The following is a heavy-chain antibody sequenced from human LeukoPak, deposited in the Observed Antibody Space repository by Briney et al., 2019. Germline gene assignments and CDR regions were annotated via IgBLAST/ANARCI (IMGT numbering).Heavy chain of an antibody. CDR3: AKTVHSEGVDY. CDR2: ISGSGGST. CDR1: GFTFDDYG. V-gene: IGHV3-23*01. D-gene: IGHD2-15*01. J-gene: IGHJ4*02. Sequence: GGSLRLSCAASGFTFDDYGMSWVRQAPGKGLEWVSAISGSGGSTYYADSVKGRFTISRDNSKNTLYLQMNSLRAEDTAVYYCAKTVHSEGVDYWGQGTLVTVSS.